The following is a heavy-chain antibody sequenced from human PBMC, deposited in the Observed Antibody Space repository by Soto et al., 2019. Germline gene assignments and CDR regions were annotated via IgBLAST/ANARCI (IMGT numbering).Heavy chain of an antibody. V-gene: IGHV4-34*01. D-gene: IGHD2-2*01. Sequence: PSETLSLTCAVYGGSFSGYYWSWIRQPPGKGLEWIGEINHSGSTNYNPSLKSRVTISVDTSKNQFSLKLSSVTAADTAVYYCARVRVVVPAARRYMDVWGKGTTVTVSS. J-gene: IGHJ6*03. CDR2: INHSGST. CDR1: GGSFSGYY. CDR3: ARVRVVVPAARRYMDV.